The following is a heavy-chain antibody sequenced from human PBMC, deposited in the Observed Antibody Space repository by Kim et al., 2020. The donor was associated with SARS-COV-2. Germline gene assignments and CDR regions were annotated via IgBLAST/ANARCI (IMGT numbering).Heavy chain of an antibody. CDR3: ARDSGRDRNYYDSSGYYYDYYYGMDV. V-gene: IGHV3-53*04. CDR2: IYSGGST. D-gene: IGHD3-22*01. J-gene: IGHJ6*02. CDR1: GFTVSSNY. Sequence: GGSLRLSCAASGFTVSSNYMNWVRQAPGKGLEWVSVIYSGGSTYYADSVKGRFTISRHNSKNTLYLQMNSLRAEDTAVYYCARDSGRDRNYYDSSGYYYDYYYGMDVWGQGPTVTVSS.